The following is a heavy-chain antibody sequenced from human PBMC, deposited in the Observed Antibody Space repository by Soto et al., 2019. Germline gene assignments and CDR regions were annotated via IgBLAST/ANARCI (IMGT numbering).Heavy chain of an antibody. CDR2: ISYDGVNK. J-gene: IGHJ4*02. CDR3: AKDSDSGGFDS. V-gene: IGHV3-30*18. D-gene: IGHD2-15*01. CDR1: GFSFSSSG. Sequence: QVQLVESGGGVVQPGRSLRVSCAASGFSFSSSGMHWVRQAPGKGLEWVAVISYDGVNKYYGDSVKGRFTVSRDNSKNTVFLQKNSLRPDDTAMYYCAKDSDSGGFDSWGQGTLVTVSS.